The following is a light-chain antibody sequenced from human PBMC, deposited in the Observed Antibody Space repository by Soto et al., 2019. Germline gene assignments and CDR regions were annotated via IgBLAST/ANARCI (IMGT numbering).Light chain of an antibody. CDR3: QQYNNWPPIT. J-gene: IGKJ5*01. CDR1: QSIGLG. Sequence: IVLTQSPATLSLFPGERATLSCRVSQSIGLGIAGSQKKPGQAPRLLIHDASNRATGIPARFSGSGSGTEFTPTLSSLQSEDFAVYSCQQYNNWPPITFGQGTRLEI. CDR2: DAS. V-gene: IGKV3D-15*01.